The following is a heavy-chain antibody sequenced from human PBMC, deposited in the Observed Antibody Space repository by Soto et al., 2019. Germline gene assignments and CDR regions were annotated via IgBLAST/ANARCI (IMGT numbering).Heavy chain of an antibody. CDR2: INTGNGNT. J-gene: IGHJ4*02. CDR1: GYLFTDYN. D-gene: IGHD3-3*01. CDR3: ARLQRYVEGLPGGLDS. V-gene: IGHV1-3*04. Sequence: GSVKVYFKASGYLFTDYNLHLVRQAPGQSLEWFACINTGNGNTKYSAKFQARVTISRDTSANTAYMELHNLRSEDTAVYFCARLQRYVEGLPGGLDSWGQGTMVTVSS.